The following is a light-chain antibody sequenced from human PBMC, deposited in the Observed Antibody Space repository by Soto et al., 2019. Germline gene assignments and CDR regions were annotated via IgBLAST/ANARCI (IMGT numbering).Light chain of an antibody. CDR3: QQYGSSPVK. CDR2: DAS. J-gene: IGKJ1*01. V-gene: IGKV3-20*01. CDR1: QTVRNNY. Sequence: EFVLTQSPVTLSLSPGERATLSCSASQTVRNNYLAWYQQKPGQAPRLLIYDASSRATGVPDRFSGSGSGTDFTLTISRLEPEDFAVYYCQQYGSSPVKFGQGTKVDI.